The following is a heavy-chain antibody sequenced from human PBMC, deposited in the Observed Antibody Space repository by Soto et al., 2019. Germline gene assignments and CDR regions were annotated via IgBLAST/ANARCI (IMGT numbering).Heavy chain of an antibody. CDR2: INPNSGET. CDR1: GYIFIDYY. Sequence: QVQLVQSGADVKKPGASVKVSCKASGYIFIDYYIHWLRQAPGQGLEWVGRINPNSGETRYAETFLDWVTMTRDTSNNTAYMELSRLRSDDTAVYYCARDDATYCGGDCYRYFFYGLDVWGQGTTVTVSS. J-gene: IGHJ6*02. V-gene: IGHV1-2*04. CDR3: ARDDATYCGGDCYRYFFYGLDV. D-gene: IGHD2-21*02.